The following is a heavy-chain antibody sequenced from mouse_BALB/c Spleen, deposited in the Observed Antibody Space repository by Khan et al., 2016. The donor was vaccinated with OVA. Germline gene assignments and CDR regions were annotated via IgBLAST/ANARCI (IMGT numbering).Heavy chain of an antibody. CDR1: GYTFTSYV. D-gene: IGHD1-1*01. CDR3: WRSINYDGSAYEGFAY. Sequence: EGKLQESGPELVKPGASVKMSCKASGYTFTSYVMHWVKQKPGQGLEWIGYFSPNNDGSKYNEMFRSQSTLTSDNSSSTAYMELSSLTSEDSAVDYCWRSINYDGSAYEGFAYWGQGTLVTVAA. CDR2: FSPNNDGS. J-gene: IGHJ3*01. V-gene: IGHV1S136*01.